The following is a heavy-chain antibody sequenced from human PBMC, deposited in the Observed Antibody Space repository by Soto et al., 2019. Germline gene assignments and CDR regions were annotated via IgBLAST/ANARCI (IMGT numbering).Heavy chain of an antibody. J-gene: IGHJ4*02. CDR3: VRVVAIPGYPDN. D-gene: IGHD2-21*01. CDR1: GGTFSSYA. Sequence: QVQLVQSGAEVRQPASSVKVSCKTSGGTFSSYAISXXXXXXXQXLEWMGGIVPIVDTSTYAQKFQGRVTITAXXXXSXVXXXXXXXXXXXTAVYYCVRVVAIPGYPDNWGQGTLVTVSS. CDR2: IVPIVDTS. V-gene: IGHV1-69*12.